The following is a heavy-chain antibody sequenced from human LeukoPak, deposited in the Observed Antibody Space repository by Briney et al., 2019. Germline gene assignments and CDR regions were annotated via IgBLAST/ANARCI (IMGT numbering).Heavy chain of an antibody. CDR3: ARTEIVVVPALKYGMDV. Sequence: ASVKVSCKASGYTFTGYYMHWVRQAPGQGLEWMGWINPNSGGTNCAQKFQGWVTMTRDTSISTAYMELSRLRSDDTAVYYCARTEIVVVPALKYGMDVWGQGTTVTVSS. D-gene: IGHD2-2*01. CDR2: INPNSGGT. J-gene: IGHJ6*02. V-gene: IGHV1-2*04. CDR1: GYTFTGYY.